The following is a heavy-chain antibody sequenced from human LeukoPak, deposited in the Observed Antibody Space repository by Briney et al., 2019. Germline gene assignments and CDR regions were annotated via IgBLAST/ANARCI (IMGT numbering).Heavy chain of an antibody. CDR1: EFTVSRNY. V-gene: IGHV3-53*01. CDR2: IFSNGDT. J-gene: IGHJ5*02. D-gene: IGHD1/OR15-1a*01. CDR3: ARGTNRGDP. Sequence: GGSLRLSCTASEFTVSRNYMLWVRQAPGKGLEWVSLIFSNGDTHYADSVKGRFTISRDNARNSLYLQMNSLRADDTAVYYCARGTNRGDPWGQGTLVTVSS.